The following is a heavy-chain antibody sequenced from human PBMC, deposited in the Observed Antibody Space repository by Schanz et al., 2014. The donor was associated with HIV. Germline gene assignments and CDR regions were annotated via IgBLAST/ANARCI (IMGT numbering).Heavy chain of an antibody. CDR2: ISGYKGNT. CDR1: GYTFTTYG. D-gene: IGHD3-10*01. J-gene: IGHJ4*02. Sequence: QIQLVQSGAEVKKPGASVKVSCRASGYTFTTYGITWVRQAPGQGLEWMGWISGYKGNTNYAQKLQGRVTMTTDTSTSTAYMELRSLRSDDTAVYYCARDQNVISMVRGVMGGVDYWGQGTLVTVSS. CDR3: ARDQNVISMVRGVMGGVDY. V-gene: IGHV1-18*01.